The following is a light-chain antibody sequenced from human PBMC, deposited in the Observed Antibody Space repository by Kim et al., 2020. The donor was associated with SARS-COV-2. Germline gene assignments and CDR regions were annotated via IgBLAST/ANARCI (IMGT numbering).Light chain of an antibody. CDR1: QSVSSSY. Sequence: LSPGERATVSCRASQSVSSSYLAWYQQKPGQAPRLLIYCTSSRATGIPDRFSGSGSGTDFTLTISRLEPEDFAVYYCQQYVSSPYPFGQGTKLEI. V-gene: IGKV3-20*01. J-gene: IGKJ2*01. CDR2: CTS. CDR3: QQYVSSPYP.